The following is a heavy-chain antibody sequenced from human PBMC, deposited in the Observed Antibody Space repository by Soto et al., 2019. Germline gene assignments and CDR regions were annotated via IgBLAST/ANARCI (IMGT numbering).Heavy chain of an antibody. Sequence: GGSLRLSCSASGVIFSESTIYWVRQVPGKGLEAISAVSTSGRSTYYADSVKDRFTISRDNSKNTLFLQMGSLRPEDTAIYYCVKQAHGLDGVAFDYWGQGTLVTVSS. J-gene: IGHJ4*02. CDR3: VKQAHGLDGVAFDY. D-gene: IGHD2-15*01. CDR2: VSTSGRST. CDR1: GVIFSEST. V-gene: IGHV3-64D*06.